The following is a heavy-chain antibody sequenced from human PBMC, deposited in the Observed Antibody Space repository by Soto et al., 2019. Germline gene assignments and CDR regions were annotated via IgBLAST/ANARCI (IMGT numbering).Heavy chain of an antibody. J-gene: IGHJ3*02. CDR1: GFTVSSNY. CDR3: ARGIYDSSVYDAFDI. D-gene: IGHD3-22*01. V-gene: IGHV3-66*01. CDR2: IYSGGST. Sequence: GGSLRLSCAASGFTVSSNYMSWVRQAPGKGLEWVSVIYSGGSTYYADSVKGRFTISRDNSNNTLYLQMNSLRAEDTAVYYCARGIYDSSVYDAFDIWGQGTMVTVSS.